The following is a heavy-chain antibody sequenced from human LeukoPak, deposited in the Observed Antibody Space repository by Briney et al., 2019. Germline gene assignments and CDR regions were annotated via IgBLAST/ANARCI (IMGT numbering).Heavy chain of an antibody. J-gene: IGHJ5*02. CDR2: ISSSGSTI. V-gene: IGHV3-11*04. CDR3: ARDVDKGAEEFDP. D-gene: IGHD5-12*01. CDR1: GFSFSDFH. Sequence: PGGSLRLSCAASGFSFSDFHMSWIRQAPGKGLEWVSYISSSGSTIYYADSVKGRFTISRDNAKNSLYLQMNSLRAEDTAVYYCARDVDKGAEEFDPWGQGTLVTVSS.